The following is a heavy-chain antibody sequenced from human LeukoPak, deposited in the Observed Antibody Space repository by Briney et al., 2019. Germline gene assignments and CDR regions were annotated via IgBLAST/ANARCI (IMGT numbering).Heavy chain of an antibody. V-gene: IGHV3-74*01. Sequence: PGGSLRLSCAVSGFTFSSYWMHWVRQVPGKGLVWVSRINNDGNSITYADSVKGRFTISRDNAKNTLYLQMNSLRAEDRAVYFCARGYGDSPVYHYYGMDVWGQGTTVTVSS. J-gene: IGHJ6*02. CDR3: ARGYGDSPVYHYYGMDV. CDR1: GFTFSSYW. CDR2: INNDGNSI. D-gene: IGHD4-17*01.